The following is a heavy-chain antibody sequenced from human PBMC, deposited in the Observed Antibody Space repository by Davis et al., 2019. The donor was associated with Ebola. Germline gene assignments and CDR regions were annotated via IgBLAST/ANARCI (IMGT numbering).Heavy chain of an antibody. CDR2: ITLNSGTT. J-gene: IGHJ5*02. CDR1: GLTFDDYA. Sequence: PGGSLRLSCATSGLTFDDYAMHWFRQAPGKGLEWVSGITLNSGTTAYADSVKGRFTISRDNAKDSLYLQMNSLRTEDTAFYYSAKDFYGSGSYIDAWGQGTLVAVSS. CDR3: AKDFYGSGSYIDA. D-gene: IGHD3-10*01. V-gene: IGHV3-9*01.